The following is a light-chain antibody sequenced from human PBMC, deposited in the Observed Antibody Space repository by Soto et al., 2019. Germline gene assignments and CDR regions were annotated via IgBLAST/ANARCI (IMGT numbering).Light chain of an antibody. CDR3: SSYANSNNLI. J-gene: IGLJ2*01. CDR1: SSDFGGYNY. V-gene: IGLV2-8*01. CDR2: EVY. Sequence: QSVLTQPPSASGSPGQSVTISCTGSSSDFGGYNYVSWYQQHPGKAPKLMIYEVYKRPSGVPDRFSGSKSGNAASLTVSGLQAEDEADYYCSSYANSNNLIFGGGTKLTVL.